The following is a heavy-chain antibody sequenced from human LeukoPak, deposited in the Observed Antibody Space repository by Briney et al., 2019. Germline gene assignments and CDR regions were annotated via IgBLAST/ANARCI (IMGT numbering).Heavy chain of an antibody. J-gene: IGHJ4*02. Sequence: PGGSLRLSCAASGFTFSSYAMSWVRQAPGKGLEWVSAISGSGGSTYYADSVKGRFTISRDNSKNTLYLQMNSLRAEDTAVYYCAKGYDFWSGYSHDYWGQGTLVTVSS. CDR1: GFTFSSYA. CDR2: ISGSGGST. V-gene: IGHV3-23*01. D-gene: IGHD3-3*01. CDR3: AKGYDFWSGYSHDY.